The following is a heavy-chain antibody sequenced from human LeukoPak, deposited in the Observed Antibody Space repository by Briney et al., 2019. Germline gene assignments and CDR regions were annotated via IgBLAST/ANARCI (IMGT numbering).Heavy chain of an antibody. CDR2: INHSGST. CDR1: GYSISSGYY. V-gene: IGHV4-38-2*02. D-gene: IGHD4-17*01. Sequence: SETLSLTCTVSGYSISSGYYWGWIRQPPGKGLEWIGEINHSGSTNYNPSLKSRVTISVDTSKNQFSLKLSSVTAADTAVYYCARDSLRGDAFDIWGQGTMVTVSS. CDR3: ARDSLRGDAFDI. J-gene: IGHJ3*02.